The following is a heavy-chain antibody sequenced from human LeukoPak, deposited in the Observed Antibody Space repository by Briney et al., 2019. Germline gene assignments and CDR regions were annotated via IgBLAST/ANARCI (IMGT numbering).Heavy chain of an antibody. CDR1: GFTFSSYG. V-gene: IGHV3-30*18. CDR3: AKSGYRDYGDYGIDY. Sequence: GGSLRLSCAASGFTFSSYGMHWVRQAPGKGLEWVAVISYDGSNKYYADSVKGRFTISRDNSKNTLCLQMNSLRAEDTAVYYCAKSGYRDYGDYGIDYWGQGTLVTVSS. J-gene: IGHJ4*02. CDR2: ISYDGSNK. D-gene: IGHD4-17*01.